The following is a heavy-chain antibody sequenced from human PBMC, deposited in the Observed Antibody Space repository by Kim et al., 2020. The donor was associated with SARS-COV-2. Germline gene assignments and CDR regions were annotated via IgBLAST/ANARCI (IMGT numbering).Heavy chain of an antibody. CDR1: GFTFDDYA. CDR2: ISWNSFSI. V-gene: IGHV3-9*01. D-gene: IGHD7-27*01. Sequence: GGSLRLSCAASGFTFDDYAMHWVRQAPGKGLEWVSGISWNSFSIGYADSVKGRFTISRDNAKNSLYLQMNSLRAEDTALYYCAKSWGNSAWPGVYWGQGTLVTVSS. CDR3: AKSWGNSAWPGVY. J-gene: IGHJ4*02.